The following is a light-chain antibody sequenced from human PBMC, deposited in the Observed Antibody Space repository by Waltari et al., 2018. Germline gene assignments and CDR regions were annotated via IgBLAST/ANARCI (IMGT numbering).Light chain of an antibody. CDR3: QQVNNWST. CDR2: DAS. Sequence: EVVMTQSPVFLTVSPGERATLSCRASQSVKTNVAWYLQRPGQAPRLIMYDASKRVSGIPARFSGSGSGTEFTLTINSLQSEDFGVYYCQQVNNWSTFGQGTKVEVK. V-gene: IGKV3-15*01. J-gene: IGKJ1*01. CDR1: QSVKTN.